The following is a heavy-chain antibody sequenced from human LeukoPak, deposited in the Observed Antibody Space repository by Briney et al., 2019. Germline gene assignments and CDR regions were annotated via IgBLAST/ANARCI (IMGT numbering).Heavy chain of an antibody. Sequence: ASLKVSCKASGYTFSNYGVSWVRQAPGQGLEWMGWMNAYNGTTNYAQKVQGRVTMTTDTSTSTAYMELRSLRSDDTAVYYCARGLQENLAWLTAFSAFDIWGQGTMVTVSS. J-gene: IGHJ3*02. CDR2: MNAYNGTT. CDR1: GYTFSNYG. CDR3: ARGLQENLAWLTAFSAFDI. D-gene: IGHD6-19*01. V-gene: IGHV1-18*01.